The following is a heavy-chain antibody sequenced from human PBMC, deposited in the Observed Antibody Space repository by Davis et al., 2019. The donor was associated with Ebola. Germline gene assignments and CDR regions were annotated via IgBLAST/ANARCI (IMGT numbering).Heavy chain of an antibody. J-gene: IGHJ5*02. CDR2: INHSGST. Sequence: SQTLSLTCAVYGESFSDYYWTWIRQPPGKGLEWIGEINHSGSTNYNPSLKSRVTISVDTSKNQFSLKLSSVTAADTAVYYCARGYYGGWFDPWGQGTLVTASS. CDR3: ARGYYGGWFDP. CDR1: GESFSDYY. D-gene: IGHD3-10*01. V-gene: IGHV4-34*01.